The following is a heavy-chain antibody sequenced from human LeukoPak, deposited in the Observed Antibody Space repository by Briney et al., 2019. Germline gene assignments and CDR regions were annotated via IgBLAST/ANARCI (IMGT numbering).Heavy chain of an antibody. V-gene: IGHV3-30*02. CDR2: IWYDGSNK. J-gene: IGHJ4*02. D-gene: IGHD3-10*01. CDR1: GFTFSSYG. Sequence: PGGSLRLSCAASGFTFSSYGMHWVRQAPGKGLEWVAVIWYDGSNKYYADSVKGRFTISRDNSKNTLYLQMNSLRAEDTAVYYCAKGTRGVIIPNFDYWGQGTLVTVSS. CDR3: AKGTRGVIIPNFDY.